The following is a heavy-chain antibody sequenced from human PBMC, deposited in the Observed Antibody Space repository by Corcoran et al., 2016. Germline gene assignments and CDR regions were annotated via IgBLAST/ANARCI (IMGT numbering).Heavy chain of an antibody. CDR3: ARGSGYTLDDGMDV. J-gene: IGHJ6*02. V-gene: IGHV4-59*01. CDR1: GGSISNYY. D-gene: IGHD5-12*01. Sequence: QVQLQESGPGLVKPSETLSLTCTVSGGSISNYYWSWIRQPPGKGLEWIGCISDSGTTNYNPSLESRVTISVDTSKNQFSLKLKSSTAADTAVYYCARGSGYTLDDGMDVWGQGTTATVSS. CDR2: ISDSGTT.